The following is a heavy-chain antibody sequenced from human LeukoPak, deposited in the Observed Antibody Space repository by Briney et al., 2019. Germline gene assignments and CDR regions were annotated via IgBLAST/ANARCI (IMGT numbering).Heavy chain of an antibody. CDR1: GGSISSYY. D-gene: IGHD3-9*01. CDR3: ARAATDILTGYYQYYFDY. V-gene: IGHV4-59*01. J-gene: IGHJ4*02. Sequence: TSETLSLTCTVSGGSISSYYRSWIRQPPGKGLEWIGYIYYSGSTNYNPSLKSRVTISVDTSKNQFSLKLSSVTAADTAVYYCARAATDILTGYYQYYFDYWGQGTLVTVSS. CDR2: IYYSGST.